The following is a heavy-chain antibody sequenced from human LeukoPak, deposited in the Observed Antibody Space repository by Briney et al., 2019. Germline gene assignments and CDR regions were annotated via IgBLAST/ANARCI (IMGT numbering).Heavy chain of an antibody. Sequence: GGSLRLSCAASGFTFSNHWMYWVRQGPGKGLVWISDIDTDGSSTNYADSVKGRFTISRDNAKNTLYLQMNSLGAADTAVYYCVSALGDYWGQGDYWGQGTLVTVSS. D-gene: IGHD3-16*01. V-gene: IGHV3-74*01. CDR3: VSALGDYWGQGDY. J-gene: IGHJ4*02. CDR2: IDTDGSST. CDR1: GFTFSNHW.